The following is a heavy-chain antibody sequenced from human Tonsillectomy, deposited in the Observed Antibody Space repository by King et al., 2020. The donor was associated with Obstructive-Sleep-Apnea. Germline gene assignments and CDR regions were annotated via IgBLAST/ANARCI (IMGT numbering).Heavy chain of an antibody. D-gene: IGHD6-19*01. CDR3: ARVSVVGTDS. J-gene: IGHJ4*02. CDR1: GGSISSSSYY. CDR2: VYVSGST. Sequence: LQLQESGPGLVKPSETLSLTCTVSGGSISSSSYYWVWIRKPPGEGLEGIGSVYVSGSTYYNSSLKSRVTISVDTSKNQFSLRLRSGTAADTAVYYCARVSVVGTDSWGQGTLVTVSS. V-gene: IGHV4-39*07.